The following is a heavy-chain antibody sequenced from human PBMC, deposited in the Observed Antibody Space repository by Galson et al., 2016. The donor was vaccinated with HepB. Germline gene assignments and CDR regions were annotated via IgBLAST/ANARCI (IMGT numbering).Heavy chain of an antibody. CDR1: GFPFSSYA. V-gene: IGHV3-64D*06. J-gene: IGHJ3*02. CDR2: IHRDGHST. CDR3: VKGYCGSTTCPLYALDI. D-gene: IGHD2-2*01. Sequence: SLRLSCAASGFPFSSYAMHWVRQAPGKGLEYVSAIHRDGHSTFYAESVKDRFTISRDNSKNTLHLQMSSLGAEDTALYFCVKGYCGSTTCPLYALDIWGQGTMVTVSS.